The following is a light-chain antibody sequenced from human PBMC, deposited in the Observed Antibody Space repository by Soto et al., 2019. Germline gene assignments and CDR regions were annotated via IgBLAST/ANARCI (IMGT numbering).Light chain of an antibody. J-gene: IGLJ2*01. CDR1: SSDVGGYDY. CDR2: EVS. Sequence: QSALAQPASVSGSPGQSITISCTGTSSDVGGYDYVSWYQQHPGKAPKLIIYEVSNRPSGVSSRFSASKSGNTASLTISGLQAEAGAHYYCSSYTFSNTLVFGGGTKVTV. CDR3: SSYTFSNTLV. V-gene: IGLV2-14*01.